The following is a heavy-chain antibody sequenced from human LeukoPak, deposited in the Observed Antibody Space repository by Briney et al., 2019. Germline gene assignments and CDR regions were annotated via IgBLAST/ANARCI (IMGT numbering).Heavy chain of an antibody. J-gene: IGHJ4*02. CDR2: IYAGDSDT. CDR1: GYTFASYW. CDR3: ARLPTISTPGNRNFDX. Sequence: GESLKISCKASGYTFASYWIAWVRQKPGQGLEWMGIIYAGDSDTRYSPSFQDQVLISVDKSISTAHLHWGSLKPSDTALYYCARLPTISTPGNRNFDXXXQGTLVTVSS. V-gene: IGHV5-51*01. D-gene: IGHD4-23*01.